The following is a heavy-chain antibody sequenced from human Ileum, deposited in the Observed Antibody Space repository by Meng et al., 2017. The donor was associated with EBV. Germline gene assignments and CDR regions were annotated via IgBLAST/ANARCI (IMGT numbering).Heavy chain of an antibody. V-gene: IGHV4-4*02. CDR1: GGSISVINW. CDR3: AKNGEKYFEY. Sequence: QGPPQAAGPGPVNPSGTLSLTCAVSGGSISVINWWSWVRQSPEKGLEWIGEMSDSGITHYNPSLKSRVTISADKSNNQFSLKLTSVTSADTAVYFCAKNGEKYFEYWGQGTLVTVSS. J-gene: IGHJ4*02. CDR2: MSDSGIT.